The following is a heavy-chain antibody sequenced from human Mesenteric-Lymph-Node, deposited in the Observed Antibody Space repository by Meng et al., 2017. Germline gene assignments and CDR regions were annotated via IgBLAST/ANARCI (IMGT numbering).Heavy chain of an antibody. J-gene: IGHJ4*02. CDR2: VYHRGDT. CDR3: GRDQGRELINH. CDR1: GGSISSNNW. D-gene: IGHD1-7*01. Sequence: QGPLQESGPGLVKPSGTLSLTCAVSGGSISSNNWWSWVRQPPGKGLEWIGEVYHRGDTNYNPSLKSRVDISVDKSKNQFYLSLFSVTAADTAVYYCGRDQGRELINHWGQGTLVTVSS. V-gene: IGHV4-4*02.